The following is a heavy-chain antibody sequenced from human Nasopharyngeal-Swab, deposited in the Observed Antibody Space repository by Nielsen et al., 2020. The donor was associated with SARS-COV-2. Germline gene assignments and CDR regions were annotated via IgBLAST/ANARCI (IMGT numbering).Heavy chain of an antibody. J-gene: IGHJ6*03. Sequence: GESLKISCAASGFTFSSYWMHWVRQAPGKGLVWVSRINSDGSSTSYADSVKGRFTISRDNAKNTLYLQMNSLRAEDTAVYYCAKDRAESLGIPEERYYYYYMDVWGKGTTVTVSS. D-gene: IGHD1-14*01. CDR2: INSDGSST. CDR3: AKDRAESLGIPEERYYYYYMDV. V-gene: IGHV3-74*01. CDR1: GFTFSSYW.